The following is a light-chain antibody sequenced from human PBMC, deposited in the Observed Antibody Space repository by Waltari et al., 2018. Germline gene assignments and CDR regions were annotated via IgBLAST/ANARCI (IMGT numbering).Light chain of an antibody. CDR3: SSYADNTWI. Sequence: QSALTQPPSASGSPGQSVTISCTGTRSDVGAYNYVSWYQQHPGKAPKLSIYEVTKRPSGVPDRFSGSKSGNTASLTVSGLQAEDEADYYCSSYADNTWIFGGGTKLTVL. J-gene: IGLJ2*01. CDR1: RSDVGAYNY. CDR2: EVT. V-gene: IGLV2-8*01.